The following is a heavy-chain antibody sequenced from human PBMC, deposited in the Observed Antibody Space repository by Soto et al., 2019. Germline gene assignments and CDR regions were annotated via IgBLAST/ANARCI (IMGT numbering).Heavy chain of an antibody. CDR1: AGSSSSYY. J-gene: IGHJ4*02. CDR3: ARAYTTGYYLDPYYFDY. CDR2: IYYTGST. Sequence: PSETLSLTCTVSAGSSSSYYWSWIRQPPGKGLEWIGYIYYTGSTNYNPSLKSRVIISVDMSKNQFSLKLSSVTAADTAVYYCARAYTTGYYLDPYYFDYWGQGTLVTVSS. D-gene: IGHD3-22*01. V-gene: IGHV4-59*01.